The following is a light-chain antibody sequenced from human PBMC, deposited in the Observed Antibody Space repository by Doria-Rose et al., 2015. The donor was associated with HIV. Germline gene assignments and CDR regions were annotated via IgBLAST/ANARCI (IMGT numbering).Light chain of an antibody. J-gene: IGKJ3*01. Sequence: DIRMTQSPESLGMSLGERAALNCKSNQSLLYTSKNYLAWYQPKPGQPPKLLIYWASTRQSGVPARFSGSGSGTDFTLTISSLEAEDVAVYYCQQYYDTPSFGPGTTVDIK. CDR3: QQYYDTPS. CDR1: QSLLYTSKNY. CDR2: WAS. V-gene: IGKV4-1*01.